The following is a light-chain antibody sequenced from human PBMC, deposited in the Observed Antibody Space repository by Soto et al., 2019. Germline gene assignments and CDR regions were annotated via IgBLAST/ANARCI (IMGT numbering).Light chain of an antibody. V-gene: IGLV2-23*01. CDR2: EGS. Sequence: QSALTQPASVSGSPGQSITISCTGTSSDIGRYNLVSWYQQHPGKAPKLMISEGSKRPSGVSHRFSGSKSGNTASLTISGLQAEDEADYYCCSYAMNSTVVFGGGTKVTVL. CDR1: SSDIGRYNL. J-gene: IGLJ2*01. CDR3: CSYAMNSTVV.